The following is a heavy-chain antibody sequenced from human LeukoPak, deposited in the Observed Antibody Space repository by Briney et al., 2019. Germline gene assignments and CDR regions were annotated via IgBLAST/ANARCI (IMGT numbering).Heavy chain of an antibody. CDR3: ARSAILWFGELLKREYYFDY. Sequence: PSETLSLTCTVSGGSISSSSYYWGWIRQPPGKGLEWIGSIYYSGSTYYNPSLKSRVTISVDTPKNQFSLKLSSVTAADTAVYYCARSAILWFGELLKREYYFDYWGQGTLVTVSS. D-gene: IGHD3-10*01. CDR1: GGSISSSSYY. J-gene: IGHJ4*02. V-gene: IGHV4-39*01. CDR2: IYYSGST.